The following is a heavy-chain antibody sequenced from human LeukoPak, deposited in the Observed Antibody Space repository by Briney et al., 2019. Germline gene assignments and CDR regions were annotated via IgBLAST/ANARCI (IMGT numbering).Heavy chain of an antibody. CDR2: FDPEDGET. V-gene: IGHV1-24*01. Sequence: ASVKVSCKASGYTFTGYYMHWVRQAPGQGLEWMGGFDPEDGETIYAQKFQGRVTMTEDTSTDTAYMELSSLRSEDTAVYYCATIPYITIAAGHAFDIWGQGTMVTVSS. D-gene: IGHD3-10*01. CDR3: ATIPYITIAAGHAFDI. J-gene: IGHJ3*02. CDR1: GYTFTGYY.